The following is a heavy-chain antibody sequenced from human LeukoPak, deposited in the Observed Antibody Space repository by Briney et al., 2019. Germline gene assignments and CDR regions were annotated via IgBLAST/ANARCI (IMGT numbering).Heavy chain of an antibody. CDR3: ARGENDYGDYNY. CDR1: GGSISSYY. D-gene: IGHD4-17*01. Sequence: SETLSLTCTVSGGSISSYYWSWIRQPPGKGLEWIGSIYYSGSTYYNPSLKSRVTISVDTSKNQFSLKLSSVTAADTAVYYCARGENDYGDYNYWGQGILVTVSS. CDR2: IYYSGST. V-gene: IGHV4-59*12. J-gene: IGHJ4*02.